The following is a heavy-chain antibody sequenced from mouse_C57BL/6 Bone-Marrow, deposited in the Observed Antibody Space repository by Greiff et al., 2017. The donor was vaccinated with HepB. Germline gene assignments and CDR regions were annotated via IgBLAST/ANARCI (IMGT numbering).Heavy chain of an antibody. J-gene: IGHJ3*01. V-gene: IGHV1-52*01. CDR3: ARMGYDYEEGFAY. D-gene: IGHD2-4*01. CDR2: IDPSDSET. CDR1: GYTFTSYW. Sequence: QVQLKQPGAELVRPGSSVKLSCKASGYTFTSYWMHWVKQRPIQGLEWIGNIDPSDSETHYNQKFKDKATLTVDKSSSTAYMQLSSLTSEDSAVYYCARMGYDYEEGFAYWGQGTLVTVSA.